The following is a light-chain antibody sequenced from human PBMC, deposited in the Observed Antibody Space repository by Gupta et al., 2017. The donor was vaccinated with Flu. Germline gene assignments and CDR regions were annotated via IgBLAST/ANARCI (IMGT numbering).Light chain of an antibody. Sequence: SSELTQDPAVSLALGQTVSITCQGDSLRNYFASWYQQKPGQAPVLVLYGKNNRPSGIPDRFSGSSSGNTASLTITGAQAEDEAEYHCNSRDSSGTHLVFGGGTKLTVL. CDR1: SLRNYF. CDR3: NSRDSSGTHLV. V-gene: IGLV3-19*01. J-gene: IGLJ3*02. CDR2: GKN.